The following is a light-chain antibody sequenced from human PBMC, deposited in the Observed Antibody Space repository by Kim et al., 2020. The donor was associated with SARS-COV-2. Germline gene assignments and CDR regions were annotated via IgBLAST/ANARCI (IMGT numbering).Light chain of an antibody. CDR3: QQYKSYSYS. J-gene: IGKJ2*03. CDR1: QSISSL. Sequence: SASVGDRVTITCRTRQSISSLLAWYQQKPGKAPKLLIYKASSLESGVPSRFSGSGSGTEFTLTISSLQPDDFATYYCQQYKSYSYSFGQGTKLEI. V-gene: IGKV1-5*03. CDR2: KAS.